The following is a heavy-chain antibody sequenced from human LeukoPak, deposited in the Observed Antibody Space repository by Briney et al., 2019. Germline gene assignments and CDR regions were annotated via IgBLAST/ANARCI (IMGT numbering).Heavy chain of an antibody. CDR1: GSSLTSYW. CDR3: ARRAYCGGDCYNDY. Sequence: GASLQISCKGSGSSLTSYWIGWVRQMPGKGLEWMGMIYPGDSDTRYSPPFQGQVTISADKSISTAYLQWNSLKASDTAMYYCARRAYCGGDCYNDYWGQGTLVTVSS. D-gene: IGHD2-21*02. CDR2: IYPGDSDT. V-gene: IGHV5-51*01. J-gene: IGHJ4*02.